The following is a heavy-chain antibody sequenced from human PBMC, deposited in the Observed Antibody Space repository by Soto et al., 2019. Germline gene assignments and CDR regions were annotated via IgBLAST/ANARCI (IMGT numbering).Heavy chain of an antibody. CDR3: ASDDHYGSQAFYQAPWYDC. CDR2: VSGYNGNT. D-gene: IGHD3-10*01. CDR1: GYTFAISG. J-gene: IGHJ4*02. V-gene: IGHV1-18*04. Sequence: ASVKVSCNASGYTFAISGISWVRQAPGQGLEWMGWVSGYNGNTKYAQKFQDRVTMTTDTATTTAYMEVRSLRSDDTAVYYCASDDHYGSQAFYQAPWYDCWGQGTQVTVSS.